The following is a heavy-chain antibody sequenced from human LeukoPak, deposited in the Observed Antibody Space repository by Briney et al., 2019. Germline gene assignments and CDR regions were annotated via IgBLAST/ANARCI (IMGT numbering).Heavy chain of an antibody. D-gene: IGHD3-10*01. V-gene: IGHV1-18*01. CDR3: ARDNYYGSGSYYRTFDP. CDR2: ISIYNGNT. Sequence: ASVKVSCKASGYSFTSYGISWVRQAPGQGLEWMGWISIYNGNTNYAQQLQGRVTMTTDTSTSTAYMELRSLRSDDTAVYYCARDNYYGSGSYYRTFDPWGQGTLVTVSS. J-gene: IGHJ5*02. CDR1: GYSFTSYG.